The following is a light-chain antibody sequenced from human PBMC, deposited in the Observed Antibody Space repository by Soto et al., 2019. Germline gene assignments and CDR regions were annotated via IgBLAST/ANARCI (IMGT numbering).Light chain of an antibody. V-gene: IGKV3D-15*01. CDR3: LHTFSFPRT. CDR1: QSVGGR. J-gene: IGKJ1*01. CDR2: EAS. Sequence: IVMTQSPATLSVCTIGVATRAFMASQSVGGRLAWYQHKPGQAPRLIIYEASTRAAGIPARFSGSGSGTDFTLTINRLQAEDFATYYCLHTFSFPRTFGQGTKVDIK.